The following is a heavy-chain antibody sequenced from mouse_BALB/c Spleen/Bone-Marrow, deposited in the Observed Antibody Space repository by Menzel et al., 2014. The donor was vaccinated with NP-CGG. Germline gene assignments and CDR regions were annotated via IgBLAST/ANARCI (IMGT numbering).Heavy chain of an antibody. CDR1: GYSFTDYN. V-gene: IGHV1S135*01. D-gene: IGHD3-3*01. Sequence: VQLQQSGPELVKPGASVKVSCTASGYSFTDYNMYWVKQSHGQCLEWIGYIGPYNGGTTYNQKFKGKATLTADKSSSTAFMHLNRLTVEDSSVYYCAREDGCHFDDWGAGTTVTVSA. J-gene: IGHJ1*01. CDR2: IGPYNGGT. CDR3: AREDGCHFDD.